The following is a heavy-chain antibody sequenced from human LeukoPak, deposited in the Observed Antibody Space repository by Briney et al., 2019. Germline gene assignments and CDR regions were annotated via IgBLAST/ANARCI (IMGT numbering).Heavy chain of an antibody. J-gene: IGHJ3*02. D-gene: IGHD5-18*01. CDR2: IRYDGSNK. Sequence: GSLRLSCAASGFTFSSYGMHWVRQAPGKGLEWVAFIRYDGSNKYYADSVKGRFTISRDNSKNTLYLQMNSLRAEDTAVYYCARARSSYGYGDAFDIWGQGTMVTVSS. V-gene: IGHV3-30*02. CDR3: ARARSSYGYGDAFDI. CDR1: GFTFSSYG.